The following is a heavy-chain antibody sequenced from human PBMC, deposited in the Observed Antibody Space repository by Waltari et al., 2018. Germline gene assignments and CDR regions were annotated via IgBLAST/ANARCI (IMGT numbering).Heavy chain of an antibody. CDR3: ASSTAQPWTKGGLDN. CDR1: GFSGHTDA. Sequence: DVQLVETGGGLIKHGGSLNLSCAASGFSGHTDARSWVRQAPGKGLEWVSIVYTGGSTYYADFVKGRFTISRDSSKNTLYLQMNDLRAEDTAVYYCASSTAQPWTKGGLDNWGQGTLVIVSS. CDR2: VYTGGST. J-gene: IGHJ4*02. V-gene: IGHV3-53*02. D-gene: IGHD5-18*01.